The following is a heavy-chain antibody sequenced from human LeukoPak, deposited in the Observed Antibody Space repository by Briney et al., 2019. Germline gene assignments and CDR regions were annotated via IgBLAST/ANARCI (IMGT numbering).Heavy chain of an antibody. CDR3: ARSSVAGSAYIDY. V-gene: IGHV4-4*02. CDR1: GGSISSSNW. J-gene: IGHJ4*02. Sequence: PSGTLSLTCAVSGGSISSSNWWSWVRQPPGKGLEWIGYIYYSGNTNYNPSLKSRVTISVDTSKNQFSLKLSSVTAADTAVYYCARSSVAGSAYIDYWGQGTLVTVSS. D-gene: IGHD6-19*01. CDR2: IYYSGNT.